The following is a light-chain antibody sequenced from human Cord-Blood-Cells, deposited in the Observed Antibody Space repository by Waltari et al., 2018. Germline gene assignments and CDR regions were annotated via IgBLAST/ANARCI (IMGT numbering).Light chain of an antibody. CDR2: GVG. CDR3: RWNEGRNKVLEV. Sequence: QSALTQPPSAPGSPGQSVTISCTGTSSDVGGYTYVSCYQQHPGQAPQLRIYGVGKPPSGGPVVSAGARSGCSAARPVSGIEGGAESVYHCRWNEGRNKVLEVFGGGTELTGL. V-gene: IGLV2-8*01. J-gene: IGLJ2*01. CDR1: SSDVGGYTY.